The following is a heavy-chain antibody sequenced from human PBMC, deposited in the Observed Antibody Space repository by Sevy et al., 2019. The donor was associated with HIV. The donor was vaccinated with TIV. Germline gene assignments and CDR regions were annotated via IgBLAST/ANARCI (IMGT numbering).Heavy chain of an antibody. J-gene: IGHJ1*01. D-gene: IGHD1-26*01. CDR3: ARAPSGSQGPGQYFHH. V-gene: IGHV1-18*01. CDR1: GYTFTNYH. Sequence: ASVKVSCKASGYTFTNYHITWVRQAPGQGLEWMGWITPNNGNTNYARRLQGWVTMTTDTSTATAYMELRSLRSDDTAAYYCARAPSGSQGPGQYFHHWGQGTLVTVSS. CDR2: ITPNNGNT.